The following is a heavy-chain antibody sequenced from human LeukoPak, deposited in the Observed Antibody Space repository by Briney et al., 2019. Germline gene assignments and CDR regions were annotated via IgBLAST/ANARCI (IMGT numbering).Heavy chain of an antibody. D-gene: IGHD3-3*01. CDR2: IYYSGST. J-gene: IGHJ6*03. V-gene: IGHV4-39*07. CDR1: GGSISSSSYY. Sequence: SGTLSLTCTVSGGSISSSSYYWGWIRQPPGKGLEWIGSIYYSGSTYYNPSLKSRVTISVDTSKNQFSLKLSSVTAADTAVYYCARIRFLEWFTNYYYYYMDVWGKGTTVTVSS. CDR3: ARIRFLEWFTNYYYYYMDV.